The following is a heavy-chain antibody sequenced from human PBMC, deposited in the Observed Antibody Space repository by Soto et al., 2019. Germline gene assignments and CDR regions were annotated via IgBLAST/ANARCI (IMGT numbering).Heavy chain of an antibody. Sequence: ASVKVPCKVSGYTLTELSMHWVRQAPGKGLEWMGGFDPEDGETIYAQKFQGRVTMTEDTSTDTAYMELSSLRSEDTAVYYCATYPLSTIFGVVIFFDYWGQGTLVTVSS. D-gene: IGHD3-3*01. J-gene: IGHJ4*02. CDR3: ATYPLSTIFGVVIFFDY. CDR2: FDPEDGET. V-gene: IGHV1-24*01. CDR1: GYTLTELS.